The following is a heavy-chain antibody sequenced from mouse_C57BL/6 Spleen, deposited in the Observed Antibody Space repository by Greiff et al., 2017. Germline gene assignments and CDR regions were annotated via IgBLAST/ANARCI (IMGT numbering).Heavy chain of an antibody. CDR2: ISSGGDYI. D-gene: IGHD1-1*01. J-gene: IGHJ1*03. Sequence: EVKLMESGEGLVKPGGSLKLSCAASGFTFSSYAMSWVRQTPEKRLEWVAYISSGGDYIYYADTVKGRFTISRDNARNTLYLQMSSLKSEDTAMYYCTRDNGITTVVATGYFDVWGTGTTVTVSS. CDR1: GFTFSSYA. CDR3: TRDNGITTVVATGYFDV. V-gene: IGHV5-9-1*02.